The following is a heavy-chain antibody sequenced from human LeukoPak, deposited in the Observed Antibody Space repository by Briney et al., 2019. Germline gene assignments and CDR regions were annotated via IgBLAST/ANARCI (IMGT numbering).Heavy chain of an antibody. J-gene: IGHJ4*02. V-gene: IGHV3-21*01. CDR3: ARESAMFYFDH. D-gene: IGHD3-10*02. CDR2: ISSSSSYI. Sequence: PGGSLRLSCAASGFTFSSYSMNWVRQGPGKGLERVSSISSSSSYIYYADSVKGRFTISRDNAKNSLYLQMNSLRAEDTAVYYCARESAMFYFDHWGQGTLVTVSS. CDR1: GFTFSSYS.